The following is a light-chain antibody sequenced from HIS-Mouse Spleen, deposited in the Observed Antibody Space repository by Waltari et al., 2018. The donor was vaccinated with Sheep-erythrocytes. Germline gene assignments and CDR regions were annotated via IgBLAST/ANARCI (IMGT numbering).Light chain of an antibody. Sequence: QSALTPPASVSGSPGQSITISCTGTSSAVGSYNLVSWYQQHPGKAPKLTIYEGSKRPSGVSNRFSGSKSGNTASLTISGLQAEDEADYYCCSYAGSSTPWVFGGGTKLTVL. CDR2: EGS. J-gene: IGLJ3*02. CDR3: CSYAGSSTPWV. CDR1: SSAVGSYNL. V-gene: IGLV2-23*01.